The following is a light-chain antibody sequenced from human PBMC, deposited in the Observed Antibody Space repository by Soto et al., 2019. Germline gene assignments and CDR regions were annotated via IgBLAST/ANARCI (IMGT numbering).Light chain of an antibody. CDR3: QQYYSTPPL. CDR1: QSVFYSTNNNNH. CDR2: WAS. Sequence: DIVMTQSPDSLTVSLGERATINCKSSQSVFYSTNNNNHSAWYQQKPAKPPKLLIYWASTRESGVPDRFSGSGSGTDFAFTISSRQAEDVAVYYCQQYYSTPPLIGPGTKVDIK. V-gene: IGKV4-1*01. J-gene: IGKJ3*01.